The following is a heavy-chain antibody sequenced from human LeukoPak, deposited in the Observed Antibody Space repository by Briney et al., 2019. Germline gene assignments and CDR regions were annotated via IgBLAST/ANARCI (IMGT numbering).Heavy chain of an antibody. Sequence: GASVKVSCKASGYTFTGYYMHWVRQAPGQGLEWMGGIIPIFGTANYAQKFQGRVTITADESTSTAYMELSSLRSEDTAVYYCARDYAATYYYYMDVWGKGTTVTVSS. CDR1: GYTFTGYY. J-gene: IGHJ6*03. CDR3: ARDYAATYYYYMDV. V-gene: IGHV1-69*13. CDR2: IIPIFGTA. D-gene: IGHD1-26*01.